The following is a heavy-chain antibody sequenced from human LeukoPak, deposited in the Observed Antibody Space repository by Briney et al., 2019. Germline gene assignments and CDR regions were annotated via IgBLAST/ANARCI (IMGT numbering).Heavy chain of an antibody. D-gene: IGHD3-3*01. Sequence: PGGSLRLSCAASGFTFSSYWMSWVRQAAGKGLEWGAHISRDQSEKYYVDSVKGRFTISRDNAKNSLYLQLNSMRAEDTVVYYCAKDGSHDFWGQGNLVTVSS. CDR2: ISRDQSEK. CDR3: AKDGSHDF. V-gene: IGHV3-7*01. J-gene: IGHJ4*02. CDR1: GFTFSSYW.